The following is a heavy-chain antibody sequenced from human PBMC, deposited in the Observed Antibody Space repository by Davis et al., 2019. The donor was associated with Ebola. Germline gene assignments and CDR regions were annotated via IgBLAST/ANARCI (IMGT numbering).Heavy chain of an antibody. CDR2: IIPIFGTA. J-gene: IGHJ6*02. CDR3: ARDSRYSNYYYYYYYGMDV. V-gene: IGHV1-69*06. CDR1: GGTFSSYA. D-gene: IGHD4-11*01. Sequence: SVKVSCKASGGTFSSYAISWVRHPPGQGLEWMGGIIPIFGTANYAQKFQGRVTITADKSTSTAYMELSSLRSEDTTVYYCARDSRYSNYYYYYYYGMDVWGQGTTVTVSS.